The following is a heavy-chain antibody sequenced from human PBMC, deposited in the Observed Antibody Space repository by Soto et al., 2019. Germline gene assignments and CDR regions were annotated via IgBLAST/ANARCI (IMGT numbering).Heavy chain of an antibody. CDR2: INHSGST. J-gene: IGHJ5*02. D-gene: IGHD2-8*01. CDR1: GGSFSGYY. Sequence: KTSETLSLTCAVYGGSFSGYYWSWIRQPPGKGLEWIGEINHSGSTNYNPSLKSRVTISVDTSKNQFSLKLSSVTAADTAVYYCARGLIVLMVYAMDIAYWFDPWGQGTLVTVSS. V-gene: IGHV4-34*01. CDR3: ARGLIVLMVYAMDIAYWFDP.